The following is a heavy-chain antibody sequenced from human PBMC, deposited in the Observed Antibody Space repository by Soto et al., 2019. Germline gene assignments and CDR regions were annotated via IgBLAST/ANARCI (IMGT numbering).Heavy chain of an antibody. J-gene: IGHJ4*02. CDR2: ISGSAI. D-gene: IGHD1-20*01. V-gene: IGHV3-48*01. Sequence: GGSLRLSCAASGFPFSSYSMNWIRQAPGKGLEWVSYISGSAIYYADSVKGRFTISKDNAKNSLYLQMNSLRAEDTAVYVCARDHNWSFDYWGQGTLVTVSS. CDR1: GFPFSSYS. CDR3: ARDHNWSFDY.